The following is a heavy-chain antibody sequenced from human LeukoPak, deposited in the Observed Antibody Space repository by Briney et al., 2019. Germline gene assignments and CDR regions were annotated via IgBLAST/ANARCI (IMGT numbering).Heavy chain of an antibody. D-gene: IGHD6-13*01. CDR1: GFTFSTYA. Sequence: GGSLRLSCAASGFTFSTYAMTWVRQAPGKGLEWVSTINVSGGSTYYADSVKGRFTISRDNSKNTLYLQVNSLRTEDTAVYYCARDLEQQLVGDYFDYWGQGTLVTVSS. J-gene: IGHJ4*02. CDR3: ARDLEQQLVGDYFDY. V-gene: IGHV3-23*01. CDR2: INVSGGST.